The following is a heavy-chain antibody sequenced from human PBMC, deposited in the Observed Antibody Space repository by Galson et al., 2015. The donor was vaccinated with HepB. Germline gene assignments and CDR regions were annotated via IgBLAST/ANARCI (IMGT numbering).Heavy chain of an antibody. CDR2: IRYTGDT. J-gene: IGHJ4*02. CDR3: ARHPGRGSVGYAFDL. D-gene: IGHD5-12*01. V-gene: IGHV4-59*08. CDR1: HGSINNYY. Sequence: SETLSLTCSVSHGSINNYYWSWIRQSPGNRPEWIGYIRYTGDTTYNPSLGYRFGMSVDTSITQVSLWLTSVTAADTAVYYCARHPGRGSVGYAFDLWGQGTLVTVSA.